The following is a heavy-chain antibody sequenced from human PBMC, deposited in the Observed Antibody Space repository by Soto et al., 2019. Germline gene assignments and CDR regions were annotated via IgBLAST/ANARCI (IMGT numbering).Heavy chain of an antibody. CDR1: GFTFDDYA. D-gene: IGHD3-10*01. CDR2: ISWNSGSI. CDR3: AKDAGGSGSYFFPNFDY. V-gene: IGHV3-9*01. Sequence: DVQLVESGGGLVQPGRSLRLSCAASGFTFDDYAMHWVRQAPGKGLEWVSGISWNSGSIGYADSVKGRFTISRDNAKNSLYLQMNSLRAEDTALYYCAKDAGGSGSYFFPNFDYWGQGTLVTVSS. J-gene: IGHJ4*02.